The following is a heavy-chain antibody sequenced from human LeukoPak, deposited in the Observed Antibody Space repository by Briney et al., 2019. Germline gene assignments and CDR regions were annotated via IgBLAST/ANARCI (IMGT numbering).Heavy chain of an antibody. Sequence: ASVKVSCKASGYTFTSYDINWVRQATGQGLEWMGWMNPNSGNTGYAQKFQGRVTITRNTSISTAYMELSSLRSEDTAVYYCARGRGYCSSTSCRYFDYWGQGTLVTVSS. D-gene: IGHD2-2*01. CDR3: ARGRGYCSSTSCRYFDY. CDR2: MNPNSGNT. J-gene: IGHJ4*02. CDR1: GYTFTSYD. V-gene: IGHV1-8*03.